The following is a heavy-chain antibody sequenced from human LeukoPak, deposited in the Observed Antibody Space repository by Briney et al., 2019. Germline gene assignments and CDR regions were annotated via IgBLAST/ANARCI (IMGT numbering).Heavy chain of an antibody. CDR3: ARQGSGNYLSPVNY. CDR2: IYYSGST. V-gene: IGHV4-39*01. D-gene: IGHD1-26*01. CDR1: GGSISSSSYY. Sequence: SETLSLTCTVSGGSISSSSYYCGWIRQPPGKGLEWIGNIYYSGSTYYNPSLKSRVTISVDTSKNQFSLKLSSVTAADTAVYYCARQGSGNYLSPVNYWGQGTLVTVSS. J-gene: IGHJ4*02.